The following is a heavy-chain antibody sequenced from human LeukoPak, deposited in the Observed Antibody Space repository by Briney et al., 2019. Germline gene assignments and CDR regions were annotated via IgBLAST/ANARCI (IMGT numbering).Heavy chain of an antibody. J-gene: IGHJ6*04. CDR1: GYSFTSYW. CDR2: IDPSDSYT. CDR3: ARHESGYYGMDV. D-gene: IGHD1-26*01. Sequence: GESPKISCKGSGYSFTSYWISWVRQMPGKGLEWMGRIDPSDSYTNYSPSFQGHVTISADKSISTAYLQWSSLKASDTAMYYCARHESGYYGMDVWGKGTTVTVSS. V-gene: IGHV5-10-1*01.